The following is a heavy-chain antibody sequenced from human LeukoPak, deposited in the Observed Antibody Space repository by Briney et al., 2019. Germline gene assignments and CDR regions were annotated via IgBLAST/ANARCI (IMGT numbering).Heavy chain of an antibody. V-gene: IGHV3-30*02. CDR3: AKDPRRNCGGDCHNY. Sequence: GGSLRLSCAASGFTFSSYGMHWVRQAPGKGLEWVAFIRYDGSNKYYADSVKGRFTISRDNSKNTLYLQMNSLRAEDTAVYYCAKDPRRNCGGDCHNYWGQGTLVTVSS. J-gene: IGHJ4*02. D-gene: IGHD2-21*02. CDR2: IRYDGSNK. CDR1: GFTFSSYG.